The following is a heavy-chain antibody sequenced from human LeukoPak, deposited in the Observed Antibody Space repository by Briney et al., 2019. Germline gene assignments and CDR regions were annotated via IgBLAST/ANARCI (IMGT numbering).Heavy chain of an antibody. CDR1: GGSISSGDYY. V-gene: IGHV4-30-4*01. CDR2: IYYGEST. J-gene: IGHJ4*02. Sequence: SQTLSLTCTVSGGSISSGDYYCNWIRQPPGKGLEWIGYIYYGESTSYNPSLKSRVTISVDTSKNQFPLKLTSVTAADTAVYYCARGSAYDWFDYWGQGTLVTVSS. CDR3: ARGSAYDWFDY. D-gene: IGHD5-12*01.